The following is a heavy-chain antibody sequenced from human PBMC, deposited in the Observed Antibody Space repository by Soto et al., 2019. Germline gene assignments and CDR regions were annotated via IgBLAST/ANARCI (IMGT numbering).Heavy chain of an antibody. CDR1: GFTFSSYA. CDR3: ARDAPSIAARDFAY. Sequence: QVQLVESGGGVVQPGRSLRLSCAASGFTFSSYAMHWVRQAPGKGLEWVAVISYDGSNKYYADSVKGRFTISRDNSKNPLYLQMNSLRAEDTAVYYCARDAPSIAARDFAYWGQGTLVTVSS. J-gene: IGHJ4*02. CDR2: ISYDGSNK. D-gene: IGHD6-6*01. V-gene: IGHV3-30-3*01.